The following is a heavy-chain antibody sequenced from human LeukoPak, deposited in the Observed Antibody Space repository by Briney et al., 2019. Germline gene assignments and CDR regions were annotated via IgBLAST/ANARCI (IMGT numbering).Heavy chain of an antibody. J-gene: IGHJ4*02. D-gene: IGHD1-26*01. CDR2: MNPNSGNT. CDR1: GYTFTGYY. V-gene: IGHV1-8*02. CDR3: ARLVGATDFDY. Sequence: GASVKVSCKASGYTFTGYYMHWVRQATGQGLEWMGWMNPNSGNTGYAQKFQGRVTMTRNTSISTAYMELSSLRSEDTAVYYCARLVGATDFDYWGQGTLVTVSS.